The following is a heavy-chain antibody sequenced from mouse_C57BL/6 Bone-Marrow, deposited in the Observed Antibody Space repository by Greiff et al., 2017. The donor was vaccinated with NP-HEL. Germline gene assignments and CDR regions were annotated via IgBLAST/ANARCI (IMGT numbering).Heavy chain of an antibody. CDR3: AREGNYALYYFDY. CDR2: IYPGDGDT. CDR1: GYAFSSSW. V-gene: IGHV1-82*01. J-gene: IGHJ2*01. D-gene: IGHD1-1*02. Sequence: QVQLQQSGPELVKPGASVKISCKASGYAFSSSWMNWVKQRPGQGLEWIGRIYPGDGDTNYNGKFKGKATLTADKSSSTAYMQLSSLTSEDSAVYFCAREGNYALYYFDYWGQGTTLTVSS.